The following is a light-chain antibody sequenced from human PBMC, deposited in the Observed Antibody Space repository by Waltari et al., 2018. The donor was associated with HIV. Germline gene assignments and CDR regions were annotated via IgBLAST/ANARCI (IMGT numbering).Light chain of an antibody. CDR3: ASFTGDDTLL. CDR2: DVD. Sequence: SAVTQPASVSGLPGQSITISCTGGDSDFGLYNFVSLYQQHPGRVPRLILYDVDSRAPGISDRFSGSRSGPTASLNISRLRAEDEADYYCASFTGDDTLLFGGGTKVTVL. V-gene: IGLV2-14*03. CDR1: DSDFGLYNF. J-gene: IGLJ3*02.